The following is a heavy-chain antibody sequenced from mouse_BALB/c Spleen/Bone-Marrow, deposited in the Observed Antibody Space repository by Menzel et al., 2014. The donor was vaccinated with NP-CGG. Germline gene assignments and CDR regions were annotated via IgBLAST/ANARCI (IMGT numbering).Heavy chain of an antibody. CDR1: DNTFTSYD. Sequence: VQLQQSGVELVKPGASVKLSCKASDNTFTSYDINWVRQRPEQGLEWIGWIFPGDSTTKYNEKFKGKATLSTDKSSSTVHMQLSRLTSEDSAVYFCVRSRLRDWYFDVWGAGTTVTISS. D-gene: IGHD1-2*01. V-gene: IGHV1-85*01. CDR3: VRSRLRDWYFDV. J-gene: IGHJ1*01. CDR2: IFPGDSTT.